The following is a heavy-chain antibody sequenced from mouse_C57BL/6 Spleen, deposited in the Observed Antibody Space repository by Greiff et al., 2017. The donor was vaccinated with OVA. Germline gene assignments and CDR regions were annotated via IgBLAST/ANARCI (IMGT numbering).Heavy chain of an antibody. D-gene: IGHD3-2*02. CDR2: ISDGGSYT. V-gene: IGHV5-4*01. CDR3: ARDGDSSGYEYYFDY. CDR1: GFTFSSYA. J-gene: IGHJ2*01. Sequence: EVQLVESGGGLVKPGGSLKLSCAASGFTFSSYAMSWVRQTPEKRLEWVATISDGGSYTSYPDNVKGRFTISRDNAKNNLYLQMSHLKSEDTAMYYCARDGDSSGYEYYFDYWGQGTTLTVSS.